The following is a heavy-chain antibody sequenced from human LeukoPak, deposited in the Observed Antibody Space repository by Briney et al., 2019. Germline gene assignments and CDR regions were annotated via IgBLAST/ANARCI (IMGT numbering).Heavy chain of an antibody. J-gene: IGHJ4*02. CDR1: GFPVTSTY. D-gene: IGHD3-10*01. CDR3: ARDYYGSGSSFDY. CDR2: ISSNEGST. Sequence: GGSLRLSCAASGFPVTSTYMSWVRQAPGKGLEYVSAISSNEGSTYYADSVKGRFTISRDNSKNTLYLQMGSLRAEDTAVYYCARDYYGSGSSFDYWGQGTLVTVSS. V-gene: IGHV3-64*02.